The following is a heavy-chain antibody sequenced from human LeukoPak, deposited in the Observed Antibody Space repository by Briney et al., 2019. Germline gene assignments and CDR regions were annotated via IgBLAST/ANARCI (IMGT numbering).Heavy chain of an antibody. CDR2: INPNSGGT. Sequence: ASVKVSCKASGYTFTGYYMHWVRQAPGQGLEWMGWINPNSGGTNYAQKFQGRVTMTRGTSISTAYMELSRLRSDDTAVYYCARGDCSSTSCYIYWGQETLVTVSS. CDR1: GYTFTGYY. CDR3: ARGDCSSTSCYIY. D-gene: IGHD2-2*02. V-gene: IGHV1-2*02. J-gene: IGHJ4*02.